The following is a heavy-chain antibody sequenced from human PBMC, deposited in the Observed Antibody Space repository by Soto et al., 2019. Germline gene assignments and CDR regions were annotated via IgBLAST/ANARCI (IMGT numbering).Heavy chain of an antibody. V-gene: IGHV4-39*01. Sequence: PSETLSLTCTVSGDSIRSSSHYWAWNRQPPGKGLEWIGGFYYSGSPYYNPSLKSRVTMSVDTSKNQFSLNLNSVTAADTAVYYCARHEGGGSCPYYYGMDVWGQGTTVTVSS. CDR2: FYYSGSP. CDR1: GDSIRSSSHY. J-gene: IGHJ6*02. CDR3: ARHEGGGSCPYYYGMDV. D-gene: IGHD2-15*01.